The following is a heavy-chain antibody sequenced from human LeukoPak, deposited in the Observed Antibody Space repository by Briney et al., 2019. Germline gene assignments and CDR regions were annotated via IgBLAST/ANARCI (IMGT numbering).Heavy chain of an antibody. J-gene: IGHJ4*02. Sequence: GGSLRLSCVVSGFTFSSYGMHWVRQAPGKGLEWVAVIWDDGGTKYYSDSVKGRFTISRDNSKSTLYLEMNSLRVEDTAVYYCAREGRSLQTYWGQGTLVTVSS. CDR3: AREGRSLQTY. D-gene: IGHD5-24*01. CDR1: GFTFSSYG. CDR2: IWDDGGTK. V-gene: IGHV3-33*01.